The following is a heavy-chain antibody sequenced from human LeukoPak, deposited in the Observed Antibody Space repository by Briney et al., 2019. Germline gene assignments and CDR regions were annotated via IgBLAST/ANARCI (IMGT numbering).Heavy chain of an antibody. CDR2: IASKAFGGPP. J-gene: IGHJ4*02. D-gene: IGHD6-19*01. Sequence: GGSLRLSCRASGFNFGDHVMNWVRQAPGKGLEWVGFIASKAFGGPPEYAASVKGRVTISRDDSKSIAYLELNSLKTEDTAVYYCARASGSFWYFDDWGQGTLVTVSS. V-gene: IGHV3-49*04. CDR1: GFNFGDHV. CDR3: ARASGSFWYFDD.